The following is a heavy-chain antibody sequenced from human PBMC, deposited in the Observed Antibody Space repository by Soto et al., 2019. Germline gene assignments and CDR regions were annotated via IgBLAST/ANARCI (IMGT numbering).Heavy chain of an antibody. J-gene: IGHJ6*02. Sequence: GESLKISCKTSGYSFSNYWVGWVRQMRGKGLEWVGVMYPGDSQTRYSPSFQGQVTISVDKSISTAYLHWSSLKASDTAMYYCETDETATGYYGMDVWGQGTTVTVSS. CDR2: MYPGDSQT. V-gene: IGHV5-51*01. CDR3: ETDETATGYYGMDV. CDR1: GYSFSNYW. D-gene: IGHD4-17*01.